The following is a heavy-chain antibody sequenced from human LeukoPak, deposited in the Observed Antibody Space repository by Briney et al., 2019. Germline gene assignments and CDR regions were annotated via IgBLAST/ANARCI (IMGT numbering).Heavy chain of an antibody. CDR1: GGSFSGYY. CDR3: ARPTPVTDYYYYMDV. D-gene: IGHD1-14*01. Sequence: SETLSLTCAVYGGSFSGYYWSWIRQPPGKGLEWIGEINHSGSTNYNPSLKSRVTISVDTSKNQFSLKLSSVTAADTAVCYCARPTPVTDYYYYMDVWGKGTTVTVSS. J-gene: IGHJ6*03. CDR2: INHSGST. V-gene: IGHV4-34*01.